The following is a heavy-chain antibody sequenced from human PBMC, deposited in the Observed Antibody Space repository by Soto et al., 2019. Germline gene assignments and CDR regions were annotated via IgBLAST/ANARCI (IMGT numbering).Heavy chain of an antibody. CDR3: AKYGSGSYYTVY. CDR2: ISGSGGST. CDR1: GFTFCSYA. Sequence: GGSLRLSCAASGFTFCSYALSWVRQAPGKGLECVSAISGSGGSTYYADSVKGRFTISRDNSKNTLYLQMNSLRAEDTAVYYCAKYGSGSYYTVYWGQGTLVTVSS. J-gene: IGHJ4*02. D-gene: IGHD3-10*01. V-gene: IGHV3-23*01.